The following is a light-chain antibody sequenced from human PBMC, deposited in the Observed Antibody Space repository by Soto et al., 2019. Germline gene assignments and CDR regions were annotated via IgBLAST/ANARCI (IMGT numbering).Light chain of an antibody. CDR2: DVS. J-gene: IGLJ2*01. CDR1: SSDVGVYNY. CDR3: SSYTSSSTLV. Sequence: QSALTQPASVSGSPGQSITISCTGTSSDVGVYNYVSWYQQHPGKAPKLMIYDVSNRPSGVSNRFSGSKSGNTASLTISGLQGEDEADYHCSSYTSSSTLVFGGGTKLTVL. V-gene: IGLV2-14*01.